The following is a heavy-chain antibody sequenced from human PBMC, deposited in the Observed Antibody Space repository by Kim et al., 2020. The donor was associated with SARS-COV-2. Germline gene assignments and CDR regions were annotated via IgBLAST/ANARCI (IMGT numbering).Heavy chain of an antibody. V-gene: IGHV4-34*01. J-gene: IGHJ4*02. Sequence: SETLSLTCAVYGVSFSDYYWSWIRQPPGKGLEWIGEINHSGSTNYNPSLKSRVTISVDTSKNQFSLKLSSVTAADTAVYYCARGYLTTFGYWGQGTLVTVSS. D-gene: IGHD4-17*01. CDR3: ARGYLTTFGY. CDR2: INHSGST. CDR1: GVSFSDYY.